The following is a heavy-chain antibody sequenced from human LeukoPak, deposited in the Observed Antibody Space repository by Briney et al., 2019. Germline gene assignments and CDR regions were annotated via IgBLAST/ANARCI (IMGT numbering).Heavy chain of an antibody. J-gene: IGHJ4*02. CDR2: IYHSGST. V-gene: IGHV4-38-2*02. Sequence: SETLSLTCAVSGYSISSGYYWGWIRQPPGKGLEWSGSIYHSGSTYYNPSLKSRVTISVDTSKNQFSLKLSSVTAADTAVYYCAREGGSYFSAPFDYWGQGTLVTVSS. CDR1: GYSISSGYY. CDR3: AREGGSYFSAPFDY. D-gene: IGHD1-26*01.